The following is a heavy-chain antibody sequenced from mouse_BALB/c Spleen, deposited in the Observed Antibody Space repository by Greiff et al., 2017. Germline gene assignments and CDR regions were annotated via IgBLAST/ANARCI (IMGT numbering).Heavy chain of an antibody. J-gene: IGHJ2*01. CDR2: ISSGSSTI. Sequence: EVNVVESGGGLVQPGGSRKLSCAASGFTFSSFGMHWVRQAPEKGLEWVAYISSGSSTIYYADTVKGRFTISRDNPKNTLFLQMTSLRSEDTAMYYCASSTMITTGFDYWGQGTTLTVSS. CDR1: GFTFSSFG. V-gene: IGHV5-17*02. D-gene: IGHD2-4*01. CDR3: ASSTMITTGFDY.